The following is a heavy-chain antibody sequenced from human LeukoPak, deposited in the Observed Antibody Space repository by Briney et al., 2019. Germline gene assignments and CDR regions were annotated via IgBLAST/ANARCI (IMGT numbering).Heavy chain of an antibody. CDR2: INPSGGST. CDR3: ARTGYSSSWYYFDY. V-gene: IGHV1-46*01. CDR1: GYTFTSYY. J-gene: IGHJ4*02. Sequence: ASVKVSCKASGYTFTSYYMHWVRQAPGQGLEWMGIINPSGGSTNYAQKFQGRVTITADESTGTAYMELSSLRSEDTAVYYCARTGYSSSWYYFDYWGQGTLVTVSS. D-gene: IGHD6-13*01.